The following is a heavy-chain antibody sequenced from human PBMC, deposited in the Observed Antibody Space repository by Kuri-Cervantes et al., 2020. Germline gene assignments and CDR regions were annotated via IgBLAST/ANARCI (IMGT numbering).Heavy chain of an antibody. CDR3: AKDSMSGTSDPDYYDSSGYYPGSP. J-gene: IGHJ5*02. D-gene: IGHD3-22*01. CDR2: ISYDGSNK. CDR1: GFTFSSYG. Sequence: GGSLRLSCAASGFTFSSYGMHWVRQAPGKGLEWVAVISYDGSNKYYADSVKGRFTISRDNSKNTLYPQMNSLRAEDTAVYYCAKDSMSGTSDPDYYDSSGYYPGSPWDQGTLVTVSS. V-gene: IGHV3-30*18.